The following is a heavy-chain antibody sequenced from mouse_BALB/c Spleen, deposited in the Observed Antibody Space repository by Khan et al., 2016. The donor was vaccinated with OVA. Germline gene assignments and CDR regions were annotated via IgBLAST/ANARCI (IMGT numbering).Heavy chain of an antibody. J-gene: IGHJ3*01. CDR1: GDSITRVY. CDR2: ISYSGNT. D-gene: IGHD1-1*01. V-gene: IGHV3-8*02. CDR3: TCELRGFAY. Sequence: EVQLQESGPSLVKPSQTLSLTCSVTGDSITRVYWNWIRKFPGNKLDYMGYISYSGNTYCNPSLISRISITRDTSTNQYYLQLNSVTTDDTATYYCTCELRGFAYWGQGTLVTVSA.